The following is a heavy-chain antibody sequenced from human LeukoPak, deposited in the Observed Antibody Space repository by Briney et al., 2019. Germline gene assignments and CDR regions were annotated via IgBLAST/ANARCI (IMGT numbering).Heavy chain of an antibody. CDR3: AHRRDTIFGADYYMDV. CDR1: GFSLSTSGVG. J-gene: IGHJ6*03. CDR2: IYWDDDK. V-gene: IGHV2-5*02. Sequence: SGPTPVKPTQTLTLTCTFSGFSLSTSGVGVGWIRQPPGKALEWLALIYWDDDKRYSPSLKSRLTITKDTSKNQVVLTMTNMDPVDTATYYCAHRRDTIFGADYYMDVWGKGTTVTVSS. D-gene: IGHD3-3*01.